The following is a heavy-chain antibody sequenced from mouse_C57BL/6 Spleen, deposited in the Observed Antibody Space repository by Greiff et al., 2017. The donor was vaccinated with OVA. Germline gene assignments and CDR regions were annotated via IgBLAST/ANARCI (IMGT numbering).Heavy chain of an antibody. CDR3: ARSYDYGSSYLDY. J-gene: IGHJ2*01. CDR2: IDPSASYT. CDR1: GYTFTSYW. V-gene: IGHV1-59*01. D-gene: IGHD1-1*01. Sequence: QVHVKQPGAELVRPGTSVKLSCKASGYTFTSYWMHWVQQRPGQGLEWIGVIDPSASYTNYNQKFKGKATLTVDTSSSTAYMQLSSLTSEDSAVYYCARSYDYGSSYLDYWGQGTTLTVSS.